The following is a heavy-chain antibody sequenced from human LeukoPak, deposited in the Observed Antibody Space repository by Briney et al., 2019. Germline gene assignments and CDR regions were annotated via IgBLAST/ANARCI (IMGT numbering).Heavy chain of an antibody. D-gene: IGHD3-9*01. V-gene: IGHV3-30*03. CDR2: ISYDGSYQ. J-gene: IGHJ5*01. Sequence: PGRSLRLSCAASGFPFSAYGMRWVRQAPGKGLGWVASISYDGSYQYYTDSVKVRFTISRDNSKNTLHLDLNGLRAEDTAVYYCASSGPKCQFLRLFIDTWGQGTLVAVSS. CDR3: ASSGPKCQFLRLFIDT. CDR1: GFPFSAYG.